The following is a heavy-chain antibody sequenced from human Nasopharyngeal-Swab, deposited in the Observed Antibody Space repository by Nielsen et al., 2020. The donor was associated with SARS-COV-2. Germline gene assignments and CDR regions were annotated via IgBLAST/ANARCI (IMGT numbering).Heavy chain of an antibody. Sequence: GESLKISCLTSGFLFSSYTMNWVRQAPGKGLEWVSSISHTGGSIFYADSVKGRFTISRDNAMNSVYLQMSGLRAEDTALYYCVRVTFANYGLDYWGQGTPVTVSS. V-gene: IGHV3-21*01. CDR1: GFLFSSYT. CDR2: ISHTGGSI. J-gene: IGHJ4*02. CDR3: VRVTFANYGLDY. D-gene: IGHD2/OR15-2a*01.